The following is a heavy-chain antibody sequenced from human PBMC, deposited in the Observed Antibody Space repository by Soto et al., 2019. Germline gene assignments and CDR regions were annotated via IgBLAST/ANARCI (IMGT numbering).Heavy chain of an antibody. CDR2: INAGNGNT. J-gene: IGHJ6*03. Sequence: QVQLVQSRAEVKKPGASVKVSSKASGYTFTSYAMHWVRQAPGQRLEWMGRINAGNGNTKYSQQFQGRLTITGVTSAITAYMELSSLRAEDTAVYYCARDGIVVVGQYYYYSYYIDVWGKGTTLTVSS. V-gene: IGHV1-3*01. CDR1: GYTFTSYA. CDR3: ARDGIVVVGQYYYYSYYIDV. D-gene: IGHD2-15*01.